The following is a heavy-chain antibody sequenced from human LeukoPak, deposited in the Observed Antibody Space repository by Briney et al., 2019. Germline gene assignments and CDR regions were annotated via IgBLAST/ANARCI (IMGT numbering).Heavy chain of an antibody. Sequence: ASVKVSCKAFGYTFTGYWMHWVRQAPGQGLEWMAIINPSGDVRSYAQKFQGRVTVTRDMSTRTVYMELSDLRPEDTAVYYCARDSSGSWDAFDIWGQGTMVTVSS. D-gene: IGHD3-22*01. V-gene: IGHV1-46*01. CDR2: INPSGDVR. CDR1: GYTFTGYW. CDR3: ARDSSGSWDAFDI. J-gene: IGHJ3*02.